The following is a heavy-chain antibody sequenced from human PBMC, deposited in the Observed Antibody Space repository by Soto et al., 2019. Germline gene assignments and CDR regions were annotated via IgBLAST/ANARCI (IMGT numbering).Heavy chain of an antibody. J-gene: IGHJ4*02. V-gene: IGHV1-18*01. CDR1: GYIFTSYG. CDR2: ISAFKGYT. D-gene: IGHD3-22*01. Sequence: QVPLVQSGPEVKKPGASVKLSCKASGYIFTSYGIGWVRQAPRQGLEWMGWISAFKGYTKYPQRLQGRVTMTTDTPTSTAYMELRSLRSDDTAVYYCARVDDYYDSSGHYFTFFNYWGQGSLVTVSS. CDR3: ARVDDYYDSSGHYFTFFNY.